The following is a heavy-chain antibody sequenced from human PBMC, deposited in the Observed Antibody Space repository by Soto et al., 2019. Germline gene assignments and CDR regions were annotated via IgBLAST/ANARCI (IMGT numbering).Heavy chain of an antibody. CDR1: GWIFTFQY. V-gene: IGHV1-45*02. CDR3: ARSATSGDQHFIDS. J-gene: IGHJ4*02. D-gene: IGHD7-27*01. CDR2: ITPYNGNV. Sequence: QMQLLQSGAEVKKTGSSVKISCKTSGWIFTFQYLHWVRQAPGQGLEWLGWITPYNGNVKYAQHLQGRISLTRDNSLTPLFLELRDLRPEDTSLYYCARSATSGDQHFIDSWGQGTLVTVSS.